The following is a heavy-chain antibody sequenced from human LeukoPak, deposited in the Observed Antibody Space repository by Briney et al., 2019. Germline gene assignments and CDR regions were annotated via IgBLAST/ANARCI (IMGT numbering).Heavy chain of an antibody. D-gene: IGHD2-15*01. Sequence: SSETLSLTCTVSGGSISSSSYYWGWIRQAPGKGLEWIGEINHSGNTNYNPSLKSRVTISLDTSKNQFSLKLNSVTAADTAVYYCVTEPGYCTGGRCYGGWFDPWGQGTLVTVSS. V-gene: IGHV4-39*07. CDR1: GGSISSSSYY. CDR2: INHSGNT. J-gene: IGHJ5*02. CDR3: VTEPGYCTGGRCYGGWFDP.